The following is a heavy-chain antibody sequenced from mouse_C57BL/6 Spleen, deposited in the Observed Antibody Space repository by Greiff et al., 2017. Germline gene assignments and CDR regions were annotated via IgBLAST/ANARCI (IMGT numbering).Heavy chain of an antibody. J-gene: IGHJ1*03. Sequence: QVQLQQPGAELVKPGASVKLSCKASGYTFTSYWMQWVKQRPGQGLEWIGEIDPSDSYTNYNQKFKGKATLTVDTSSSTAYMQLSSLTSEDSAVYYCGYGSSSRYFDVWGTGTTVTVSS. D-gene: IGHD1-1*01. CDR3: GYGSSSRYFDV. CDR1: GYTFTSYW. V-gene: IGHV1-50*01. CDR2: IDPSDSYT.